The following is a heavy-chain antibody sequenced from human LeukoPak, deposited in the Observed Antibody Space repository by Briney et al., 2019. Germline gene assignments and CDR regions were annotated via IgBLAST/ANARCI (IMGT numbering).Heavy chain of an antibody. D-gene: IGHD3-9*01. CDR1: GFTFSSYA. Sequence: GGSLRLSCAASGFTFSSYAMNWVRQAPGKWLEWVSSIIISGGITYYADFVRGWFAISRDDSRNTFSLQLNSLSVDDTALYYCAKDASRHGRRTWFYFDRWGQGILVSVSS. CDR3: AKDASRHGRRTWFYFDR. J-gene: IGHJ4*02. V-gene: IGHV3-23*01. CDR2: IIISGGIT.